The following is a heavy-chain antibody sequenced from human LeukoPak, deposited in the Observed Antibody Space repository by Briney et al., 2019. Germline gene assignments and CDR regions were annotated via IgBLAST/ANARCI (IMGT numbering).Heavy chain of an antibody. V-gene: IGHV1-8*01. Sequence: ASVKVSCKASGYTFTSYDINWVRQATGQGLEWMGWMNPNSGNTGYAQKFQGRVTITRNTSISTAYMELSSLRSEDTAVYYCARGWGPLPGDIVVVPAAKWGLFDYWGQGTLVTVSS. J-gene: IGHJ4*02. D-gene: IGHD2-2*01. CDR3: ARGWGPLPGDIVVVPAAKWGLFDY. CDR2: MNPNSGNT. CDR1: GYTFTSYD.